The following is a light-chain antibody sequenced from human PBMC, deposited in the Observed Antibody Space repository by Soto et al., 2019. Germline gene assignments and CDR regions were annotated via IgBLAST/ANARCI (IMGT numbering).Light chain of an antibody. J-gene: IGKJ4*01. V-gene: IGKV1-33*01. Sequence: DIQMTQSPSSLSASVGDRVTITCQASHDIINYLNWFQQKPGEAPKLLIFDAFKLETGVPSRFSGSGSGTDFTLTISSLQPEDIATYYCQQYENLPVTFGGGTKVEIK. CDR1: HDIINY. CDR2: DAF. CDR3: QQYENLPVT.